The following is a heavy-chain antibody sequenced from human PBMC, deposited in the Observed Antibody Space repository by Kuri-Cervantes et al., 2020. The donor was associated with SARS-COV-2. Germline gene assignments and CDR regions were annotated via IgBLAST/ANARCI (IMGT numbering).Heavy chain of an antibody. Sequence: GESLKISCAAPGFTFSSYAMHWVRQAPGKGLEWASGISGSGGSAYYADSVKGRFTISRDNSKNTLYLQMNSLRAEDTAVYYCARGLGVALYGMDVWGQGTTVTV. J-gene: IGHJ6*02. CDR3: ARGLGVALYGMDV. V-gene: IGHV3-23*01. CDR2: ISGSGGSA. CDR1: GFTFSSYA. D-gene: IGHD3-3*01.